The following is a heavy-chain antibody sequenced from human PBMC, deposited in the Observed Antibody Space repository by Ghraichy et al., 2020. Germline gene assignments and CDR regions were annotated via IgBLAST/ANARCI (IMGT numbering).Heavy chain of an antibody. Sequence: GGSLRLSCAASGFTVSNNYMTWVRQAPGKGLEWVSVIYSGDKTYYADSVRGRFTISRDNSNNTLYLQMNSLRAEDTAVYYCARATRGWFDPWGQGTLVTVSS. CDR1: GFTVSNNY. CDR2: IYSGDKT. D-gene: IGHD2-2*01. J-gene: IGHJ5*02. CDR3: ARATRGWFDP. V-gene: IGHV3-53*01.